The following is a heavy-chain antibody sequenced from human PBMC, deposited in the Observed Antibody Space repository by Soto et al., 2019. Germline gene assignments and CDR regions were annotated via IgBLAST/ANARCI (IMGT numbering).Heavy chain of an antibody. CDR1: GYTFTNYY. V-gene: IGHV1-46*01. CDR2: INPRGGSA. CDR3: ARDGIQDYYDSSGSYYFDY. D-gene: IGHD3-22*01. Sequence: ASVKVSCKASGYTFTNYYIHWVRQAPGQGLEWMGIINPRGGSANFAQRFQGRITMTGDTSTNTVYTELSSLRSEDTAVYYCARDGIQDYYDSSGSYYFDYWGQGTLVTVSS. J-gene: IGHJ4*02.